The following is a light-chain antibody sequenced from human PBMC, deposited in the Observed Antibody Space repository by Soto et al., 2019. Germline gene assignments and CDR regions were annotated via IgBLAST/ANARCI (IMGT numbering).Light chain of an antibody. CDR2: AAS. CDR1: QSINSY. J-gene: IGKJ2*01. CDR3: QQSYSTPYT. V-gene: IGKV1-39*01. Sequence: DIQMTQSPSSLSASVGDRVAVTCRASQSINSYLSWYQQKPGKAPNLLIYAASSLQSGVPSRFSGSGSGTDFTLTISSLQPEDFATYYCQQSYSTPYTFGQGTKLEIK.